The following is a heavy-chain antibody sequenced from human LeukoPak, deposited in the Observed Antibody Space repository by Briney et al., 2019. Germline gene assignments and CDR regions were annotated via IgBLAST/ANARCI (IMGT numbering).Heavy chain of an antibody. J-gene: IGHJ4*02. D-gene: IGHD2-2*01. V-gene: IGHV4-34*01. Sequence: SETLSLTCAVYGGSFSGYYWSWIRQPPGKGLEWIGEINHSGSTNYNPSLKSRVTISVDTSKNQFSLKLSSVTAADTAVYYCARLRVVPAASADYWGQGTLVTVSP. CDR1: GGSFSGYY. CDR3: ARLRVVPAASADY. CDR2: INHSGST.